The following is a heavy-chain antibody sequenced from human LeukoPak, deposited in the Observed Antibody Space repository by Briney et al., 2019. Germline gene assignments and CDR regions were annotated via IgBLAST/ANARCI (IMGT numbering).Heavy chain of an antibody. Sequence: SETLSLTCTVSGGSITGYYWTWIRQPPGKGLEWIGYVYYSGDTEYNPSLKSRVTMSVERSKNQIFLNLRSVTAEDTAVYYCAKDLGSSDHPGDYWGQGTLVTVSS. CDR1: GGSITGYY. D-gene: IGHD2-2*01. V-gene: IGHV4-59*01. J-gene: IGHJ4*02. CDR3: AKDLGSSDHPGDY. CDR2: VYYSGDT.